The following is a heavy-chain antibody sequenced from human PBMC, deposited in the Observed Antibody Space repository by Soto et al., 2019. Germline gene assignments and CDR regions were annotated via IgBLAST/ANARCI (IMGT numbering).Heavy chain of an antibody. CDR3: ARDEGYYYDSSGYYLPLDY. V-gene: IGHV1-46*01. D-gene: IGHD3-22*01. CDR2: INPSGGTT. Sequence: GLEWMGIINPSGGTTDYAQKFQGRVTMTRDTSTSTVYMELSSLRFEDTAVYYCARDEGYYYDSSGYYLPLDYWVQGTPVTGTS. J-gene: IGHJ4*02.